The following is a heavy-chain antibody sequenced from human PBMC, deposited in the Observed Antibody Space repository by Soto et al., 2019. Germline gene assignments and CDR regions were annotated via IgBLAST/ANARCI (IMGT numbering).Heavy chain of an antibody. V-gene: IGHV3-33*01. Sequence: QMQLVESGGGVVQPGRSLRLSCAASEFDFNAYGMHWVRQAPGQGLEWVAFIWHNSNYKYYTDSVEGRFTISRDNSNNTLYLQMNNLRAEDTAVYYCARGFYLWDSSYYDMAVWGQGTAVIVSS. J-gene: IGHJ6*02. CDR2: IWHNSNYK. D-gene: IGHD3-3*01. CDR1: EFDFNAYG. CDR3: ARGFYLWDSSYYDMAV.